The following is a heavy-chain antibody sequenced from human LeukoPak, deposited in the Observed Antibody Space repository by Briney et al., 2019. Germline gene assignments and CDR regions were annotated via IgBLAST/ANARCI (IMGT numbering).Heavy chain of an antibody. CDR2: ISAYNGNT. V-gene: IGHV1-18*01. J-gene: IGHJ6*02. D-gene: IGHD2-15*01. CDR1: GYTFTSYG. CDR3: ARDPPRIVVVVAATNYYGMDV. Sequence: GSVKVSCKASGYTFTSYGISWVRQAPRQGLEWMGWISAYNGNTNYAQKLQGRVTMTTDTSTSTAYMELRSLRSDDTAVYYCARDPPRIVVVVAATNYYGMDVWGQGTTVTVSS.